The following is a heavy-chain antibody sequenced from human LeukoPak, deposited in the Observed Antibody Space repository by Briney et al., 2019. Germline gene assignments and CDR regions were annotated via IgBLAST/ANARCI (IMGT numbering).Heavy chain of an antibody. Sequence: TGGSLRLSCAASGFTFSNAWMSWVRQAPGKGLEWVGRIKSKTDGGTTDYAAPVKGRFTISRDDSKNTLYLQMNSLKTEDTAVYYCTTDGGITMMLIDDYWGQGTLVTVSS. J-gene: IGHJ4*02. CDR3: TTDGGITMMLIDDY. CDR2: IKSKTDGGTT. CDR1: GFTFSNAW. D-gene: IGHD3-22*01. V-gene: IGHV3-15*01.